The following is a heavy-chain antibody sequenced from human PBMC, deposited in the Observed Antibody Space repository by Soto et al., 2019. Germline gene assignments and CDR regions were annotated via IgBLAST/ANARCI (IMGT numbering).Heavy chain of an antibody. V-gene: IGHV1-3*01. CDR1: GYTITSYA. CDR3: ARVLGYCSGGSCYSPI. J-gene: IGHJ3*02. D-gene: IGHD2-15*01. CDR2: INAGNGNT. Sequence: ASVKVSCKASGYTITSYAMHWVRQAPGQRLEWMGWINAGNGNTKYSQKFQGRVTITRDTSANTAYMELSSLRSEDTAVYFCARVLGYCSGGSCYSPIWGQGTMVTVSS.